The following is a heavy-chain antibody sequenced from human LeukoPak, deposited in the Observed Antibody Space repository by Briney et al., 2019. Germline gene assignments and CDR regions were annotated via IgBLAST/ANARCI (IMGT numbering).Heavy chain of an antibody. CDR2: ISSSSSTI. D-gene: IGHD2-15*01. CDR3: XXSXXVXXTXPYH. V-gene: IGHV3-48*01. J-gene: IGHJ5*02. CDR1: XFTFSSYG. Sequence: CAASXFTFSSYGMTWVRQAPGKGLEWVSYISSSSSTIYYADSVKGGFTISRDNAKNSLYLQLNSLRAEDTAVYDCXXSXXVXXTXPYHWGXGTLVTVSS.